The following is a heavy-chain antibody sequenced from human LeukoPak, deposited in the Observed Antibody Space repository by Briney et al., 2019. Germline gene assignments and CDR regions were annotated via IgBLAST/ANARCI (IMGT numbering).Heavy chain of an antibody. CDR1: GDSVSNNAVA. J-gene: IGHJ4*02. CDR2: TYYRSKWYN. CDR3: ARDKAYSGSGIDY. V-gene: IGHV6-1*01. D-gene: IGHD3-10*01. Sequence: SQTLSLTCAISGDSVSNNAVAWNWIRQSPSRGLEWLGRTYYRSKWYNDYAVSVKSRITINPDTSKNQFSLQLNSVTPEDTAVYYCARDKAYSGSGIDYWGQGTLVTVSS.